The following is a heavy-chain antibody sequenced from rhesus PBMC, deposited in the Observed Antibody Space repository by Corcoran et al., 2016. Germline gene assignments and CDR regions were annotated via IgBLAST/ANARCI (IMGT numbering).Heavy chain of an antibody. Sequence: QVQLQESGPGLVKPSETLSLTCAVSGSSISGAYDWTWIRQPPGKGLEWIGYVYGSSGSTLYNPSLENRVSISKNTSKTQFSLKLSSLTPADAAVYYCVWSSSLSDRWAQGVLVTVSS. CDR3: VWSSSLSDR. CDR1: GSSISGAYD. J-gene: IGHJ1*01. V-gene: IGHV4-76*01. D-gene: IGHD6-13*01. CDR2: VYGSSGST.